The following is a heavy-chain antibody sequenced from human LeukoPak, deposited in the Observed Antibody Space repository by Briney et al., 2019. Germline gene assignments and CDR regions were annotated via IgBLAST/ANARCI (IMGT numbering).Heavy chain of an antibody. J-gene: IGHJ6*02. CDR1: GFTFDDYA. Sequence: GRFLRLSCAASGFTFDDYAMHWVRQAPGKGLEWVSGISWNSGSIGYADSVKGRFTISRDNAKNSLYLQMNSLRAEDTALYYCAKDSIGYYYYGMDVWGQGTTVTVSS. V-gene: IGHV3-9*01. D-gene: IGHD2-21*01. CDR3: AKDSIGYYYYGMDV. CDR2: ISWNSGSI.